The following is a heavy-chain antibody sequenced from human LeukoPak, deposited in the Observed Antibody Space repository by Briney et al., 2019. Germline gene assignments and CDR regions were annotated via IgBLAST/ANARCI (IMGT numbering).Heavy chain of an antibody. CDR2: INHSGST. D-gene: IGHD1-26*01. J-gene: IGHJ6*02. Sequence: SETLSLTCAVYGGSFSGYYWSWIRQPPGKGLEWIGEINHSGSTNYNPSLKSRVTISVDTSKNQFSLKLSSVTAADTAVYYCARVFSGSRNYYYYYGMDVWGQGATVTVSS. CDR1: GGSFSGYY. CDR3: ARVFSGSRNYYYYYGMDV. V-gene: IGHV4-34*01.